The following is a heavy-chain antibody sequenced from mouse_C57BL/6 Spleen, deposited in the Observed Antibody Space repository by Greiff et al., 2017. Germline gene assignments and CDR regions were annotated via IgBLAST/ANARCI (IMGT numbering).Heavy chain of an antibody. CDR1: GYTFTSYW. D-gene: IGHD3-3*01. Sequence: QVQLQQPGAELVRPGTSVKLSCKASGYTFTSYWMHWVKQRPGQGLEWIGVIDPSDSYTNYNQKFNGKATLTVDTSSSTAYMQLSSLTSEYSAVYYCAKGNYFDYWGQGTTLTVSS. CDR3: AKGNYFDY. V-gene: IGHV1-59*01. CDR2: IDPSDSYT. J-gene: IGHJ2*01.